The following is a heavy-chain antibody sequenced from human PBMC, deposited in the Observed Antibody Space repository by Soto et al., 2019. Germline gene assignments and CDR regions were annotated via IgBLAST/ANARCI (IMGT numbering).Heavy chain of an antibody. D-gene: IGHD1-7*01. CDR2: ISSSGSST. J-gene: IGHJ6*02. V-gene: IGHV3-11*01. CDR3: ARSTTTRFYYLMDV. CDR1: GFTFRDYY. Sequence: GGSLRLSCSGSGFTFRDYYMSWIRQAPGKGLEWVSHISSSGSSTYHADSVKGRFTISRDNAKNSVYLQMSSLRVEDTAVYYCARSTTTRFYYLMDVWGRGTTVTVSS.